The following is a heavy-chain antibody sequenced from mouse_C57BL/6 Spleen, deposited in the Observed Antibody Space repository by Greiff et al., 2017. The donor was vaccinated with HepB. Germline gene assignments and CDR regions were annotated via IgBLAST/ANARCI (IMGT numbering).Heavy chain of an antibody. V-gene: IGHV1-81*01. J-gene: IGHJ2*01. CDR1: GYTFTSYG. CDR3: ARWDYYGSSPDY. D-gene: IGHD1-1*01. Sequence: QVQLKESGAELARPGASVKLSCKASGYTFTSYGISWVKQRTGQGLEWIGEIYPRSGNTYYNKKFKGKATLTADKSSSTAYMELRSLTSEDSAVYFCARWDYYGSSPDYWGQGTTLTVSS. CDR2: IYPRSGNT.